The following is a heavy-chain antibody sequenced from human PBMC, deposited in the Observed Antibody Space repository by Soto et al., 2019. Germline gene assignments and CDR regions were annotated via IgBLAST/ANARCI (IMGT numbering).Heavy chain of an antibody. J-gene: IGHJ6*02. V-gene: IGHV1-8*01. CDR1: GHTFTSYD. Sequence: QVQLVQSGAEVKKTGASVKVSCKASGHTFTSYDINWVRQATGQGLEWMGWMNPNSGNTGYAQKFQGRVPMARDTSISTVYMELSSLRSEVTAVYYCARKYSSSSYPYGMDVWGQGTTVTVSS. D-gene: IGHD6-6*01. CDR3: ARKYSSSSYPYGMDV. CDR2: MNPNSGNT.